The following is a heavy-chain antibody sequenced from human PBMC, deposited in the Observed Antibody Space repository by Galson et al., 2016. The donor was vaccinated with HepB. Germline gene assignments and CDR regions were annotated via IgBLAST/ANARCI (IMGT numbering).Heavy chain of an antibody. V-gene: IGHV3-30*18. D-gene: IGHD3-9*01. J-gene: IGHJ3*02. CDR3: AKKAHILTGPDAFDI. CDR2: ISYDGNNT. CDR1: GFTFSSYG. Sequence: SLRLSCAASGFTFSSYGIHWVRQAPGKGLEWVAVISYDGNNTYYADSVKGRFTISRDNSKNTLYLQMSTLRAEDTAVYYCAKKAHILTGPDAFDIWGQGTMVTVSS.